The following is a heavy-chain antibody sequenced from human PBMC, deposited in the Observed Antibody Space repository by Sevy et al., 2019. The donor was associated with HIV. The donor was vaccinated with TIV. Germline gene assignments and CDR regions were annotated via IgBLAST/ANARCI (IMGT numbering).Heavy chain of an antibody. CDR2: ISWNSASI. Sequence: GGSLRLSCAASGFTFDDYAMHWVRQAPGKGLEWVSGISWNSASIDYADSVKGRLTISRDNAKNSLYLQMKSLRAEDTALYYCARDRDDGYCTNGVCFNFDNWGQGTLVTVSS. D-gene: IGHD2-8*01. V-gene: IGHV3-9*01. CDR3: ARDRDDGYCTNGVCFNFDN. CDR1: GFTFDDYA. J-gene: IGHJ4*01.